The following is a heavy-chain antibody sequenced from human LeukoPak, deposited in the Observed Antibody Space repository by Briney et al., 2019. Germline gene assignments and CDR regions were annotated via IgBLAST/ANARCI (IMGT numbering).Heavy chain of an antibody. CDR2: IWYDGSNK. CDR3: AREGGGRWLQIDY. J-gene: IGHJ4*02. CDR1: GFTFSSYG. D-gene: IGHD5-24*01. V-gene: IGHV3-33*01. Sequence: GGSLRLSCAASGFTFSSYGMHWVRQAPGKGLEWVAVIWYDGSNKYYADSVKGRFTISRDNSKNTLYLQMNSLRAEDTAVYYCAREGGGRWLQIDYWGQGTLVIVSS.